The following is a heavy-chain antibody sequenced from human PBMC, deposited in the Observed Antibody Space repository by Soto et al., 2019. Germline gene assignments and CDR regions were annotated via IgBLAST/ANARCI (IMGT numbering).Heavy chain of an antibody. CDR3: AKELGVLYSSGWYYFDY. Sequence: GGSLRLSCAASGFTFSSYGMHWVRQAPGKGLEWEADISYDGSNKSYADSVKGRFTISRHNSKNTLYLQMNSLRAEDTAVYYCAKELGVLYSSGWYYFDYWGQGTLVTVSS. J-gene: IGHJ4*02. CDR2: ISYDGSNK. CDR1: GFTFSSYG. V-gene: IGHV3-30*18. D-gene: IGHD6-19*01.